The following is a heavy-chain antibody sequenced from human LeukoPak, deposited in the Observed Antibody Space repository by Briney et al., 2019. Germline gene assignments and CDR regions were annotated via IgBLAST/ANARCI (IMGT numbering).Heavy chain of an antibody. D-gene: IGHD5-12*01. J-gene: IGHJ4*02. CDR1: GFTFSSYE. V-gene: IGHV3-23*01. CDR2: ISGSSGNK. CDR3: ATAWQYCDY. Sequence: PGGSLRLSCAASGFTFSSYEMNWVRQAPGKGLEWVSIISGSSGNKYSADSVKGRFTISRDNSKNTLYLQMNSLRAEDTAVYYCATAWQYCDYWGQGTLVTVSS.